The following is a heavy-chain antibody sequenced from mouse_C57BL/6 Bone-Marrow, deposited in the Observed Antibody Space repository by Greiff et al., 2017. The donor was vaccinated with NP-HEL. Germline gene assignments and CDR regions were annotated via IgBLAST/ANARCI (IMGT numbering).Heavy chain of an antibody. V-gene: IGHV2-2*01. CDR3: AREEAWFAY. Sequence: VKLEESGPGLVQPSQSLSITCTVSGFSLTSYGVHWVRQSPGKGLEWLGVIWSGGSTDYNAAFISRLSISKDNSKSQVFFKMNSLQADDTAIYYCAREEAWFAYWGQGTLVTVSA. CDR2: IWSGGST. CDR1: GFSLTSYG. J-gene: IGHJ3*01.